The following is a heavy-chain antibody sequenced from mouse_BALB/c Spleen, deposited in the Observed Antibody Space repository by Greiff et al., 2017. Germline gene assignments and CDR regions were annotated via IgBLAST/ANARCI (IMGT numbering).Heavy chain of an antibody. CDR3: APAYLGY. CDR2: INPSTGYT. V-gene: IGHV1-7*01. J-gene: IGHJ2*01. Sequence: QVQLQQSGAELAKPGASVKMSCKASGYTFTSYWMHWVKQRPGQGLEWIGYINPSTGYTEYNQKFKDKATLTADKSSSTAYMQLSSLTSEDSAVYYCAPAYLGYWGQGTTLTVSS. CDR1: GYTFTSYW.